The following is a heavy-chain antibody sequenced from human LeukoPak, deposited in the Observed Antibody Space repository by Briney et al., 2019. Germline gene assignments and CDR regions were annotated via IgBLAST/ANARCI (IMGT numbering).Heavy chain of an antibody. CDR2: IYYSGSA. V-gene: IGHV4-59*08. Sequence: PSETLSLTCTVSGASISSYYWSWIRQPPGKGLAWIGYIYYSGSASYNPSLKSRVTISLDTSKNQFSLKLSSVTAADTAVYYCARRNTGSLSFDYWGQGTLVTVSS. J-gene: IGHJ4*02. CDR3: ARRNTGSLSFDY. CDR1: GASISSYY. D-gene: IGHD1-26*01.